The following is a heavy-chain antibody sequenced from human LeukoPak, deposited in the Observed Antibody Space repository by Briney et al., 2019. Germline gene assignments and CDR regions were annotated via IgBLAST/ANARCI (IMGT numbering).Heavy chain of an antibody. D-gene: IGHD7-27*01. CDR3: AVWRWGSAFDI. V-gene: IGHV1-2*02. CDR2: INPNSGGT. Sequence: AASVKVSCKASGYTFTGYYMRWVRQAPGQGLEWMGWINPNSGGTNYAQKFQGRVTMTRDTSISTAYMELSRLRSADTAVYYCAVWRWGSAFDIWGQGTMVTVSS. J-gene: IGHJ3*02. CDR1: GYTFTGYY.